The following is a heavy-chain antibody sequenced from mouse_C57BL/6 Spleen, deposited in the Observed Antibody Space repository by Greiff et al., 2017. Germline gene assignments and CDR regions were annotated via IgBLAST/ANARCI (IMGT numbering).Heavy chain of an antibody. J-gene: IGHJ4*01. CDR3: APTINYAMDY. CDR2: IHPSDSDT. V-gene: IGHV1-74*01. CDR1: GYTFTSYW. Sequence: QVHVKQPGAELVKPGASVKVSCKASGYTFTSYWMHWVKQRPGQGLEWIGRIHPSDSDTNYNQKFKGKATLTVDKSSSTAYMQLSSLTSEDSAVYYCAPTINYAMDYWGQGTSVTVSS. D-gene: IGHD2-12*01.